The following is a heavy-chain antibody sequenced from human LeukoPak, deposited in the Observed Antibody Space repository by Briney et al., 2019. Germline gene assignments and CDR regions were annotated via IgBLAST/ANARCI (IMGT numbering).Heavy chain of an antibody. CDR2: INSDGSST. CDR1: GFTFSTYW. D-gene: IGHD3-3*01. Sequence: GGSLSLSCAASGFTFSTYWMHWVRQAPGRGLVWVSRINSDGSSTSYADSVKGRFTISRDNAMSTLYLQMNSLRAEDTAVYYCARPYSYYDFWDWGQGSQFTVSS. V-gene: IGHV3-74*01. J-gene: IGHJ4*02. CDR3: ARPYSYYDFWD.